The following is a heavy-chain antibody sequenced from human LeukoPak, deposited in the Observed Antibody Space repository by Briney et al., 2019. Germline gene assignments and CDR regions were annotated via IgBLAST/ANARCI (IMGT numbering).Heavy chain of an antibody. CDR2: IYDNGIT. V-gene: IGHV4-59*01. Sequence: SETLSLTCTVSGGSIRSYYWSWIRQPPGKGLEWIAYIYDNGITNYNPSLKSRVTISVATSKYQFSLKLTSVTAADTAVYYCARDRGGYSYEGYYGIDVWGQGTTFTVSS. CDR3: ARDRGGYSYEGYYGIDV. D-gene: IGHD5-18*01. CDR1: GGSIRSYY. J-gene: IGHJ6*02.